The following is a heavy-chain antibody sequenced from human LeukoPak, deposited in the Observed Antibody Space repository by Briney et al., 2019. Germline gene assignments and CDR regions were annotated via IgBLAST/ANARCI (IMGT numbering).Heavy chain of an antibody. V-gene: IGHV3-74*01. J-gene: IGHJ4*02. CDR1: GFTFSEYW. CDR2: INSDESDT. Sequence: GGSLRLSCAASGFTFSEYWMYWVRQAPGKGLVWVSRINSDESDTTYADSVKGRFTISRDNTKNTLYLQMNGLRVEDTAVYYCARAGYNWEHDYWGQGTLVTVSS. CDR3: ARAGYNWEHDY. D-gene: IGHD5-24*01.